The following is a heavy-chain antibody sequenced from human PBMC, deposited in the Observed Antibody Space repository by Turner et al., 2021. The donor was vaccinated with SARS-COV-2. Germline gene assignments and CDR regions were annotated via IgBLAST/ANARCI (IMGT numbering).Heavy chain of an antibody. CDR1: GGSISSSSYY. V-gene: IGHV4-39*01. CDR3: AGEEVVFRASHTLYYYGMDV. CDR2: IYYSGST. Sequence: QLQLQESGPGLVKPSETLSLTCTVSGGSISSSSYYWGWIRQPPGKGLEWIGNIYYSGSTYYNPSLKSRVTIFVDTSMNQFSLKLSSVTAADTAVYYCAGEEVVFRASHTLYYYGMDVWGQGTTVTVSS. J-gene: IGHJ6*02. D-gene: IGHD3-22*01.